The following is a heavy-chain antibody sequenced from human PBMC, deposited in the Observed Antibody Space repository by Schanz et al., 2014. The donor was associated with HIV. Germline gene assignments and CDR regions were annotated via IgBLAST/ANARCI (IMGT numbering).Heavy chain of an antibody. CDR1: GGSISSYY. CDR2: IYNSGST. V-gene: IGHV4-4*07. CDR3: ARDRFYYDSSGSYYLAFDI. D-gene: IGHD3-22*01. J-gene: IGHJ3*02. Sequence: QVQLQESGPGLVKPSETLSLTCTVSGGSISSYYWSWIRQPAGKGLEWIGRIYNSGSTDYNPSLKSRFTVSVTTSKPQFPLKLSFVPAADTAVYYCARDRFYYDSSGSYYLAFDIWGQGTMVTVSS.